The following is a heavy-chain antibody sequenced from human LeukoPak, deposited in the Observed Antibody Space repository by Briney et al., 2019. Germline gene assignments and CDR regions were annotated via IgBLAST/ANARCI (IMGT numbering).Heavy chain of an antibody. Sequence: SETLSLTCTVSGGSIRSYYWSWLRQPPGKGLEWIGYIYYSGSTNYNPSLKSRVTISVDTSKNQFSLKLSSVTAADTAVYYCARQRFLEWYFDYWGQGILVTVSS. D-gene: IGHD3-3*01. CDR2: IYYSGST. J-gene: IGHJ4*02. CDR1: GGSIRSYY. CDR3: ARQRFLEWYFDY. V-gene: IGHV4-59*08.